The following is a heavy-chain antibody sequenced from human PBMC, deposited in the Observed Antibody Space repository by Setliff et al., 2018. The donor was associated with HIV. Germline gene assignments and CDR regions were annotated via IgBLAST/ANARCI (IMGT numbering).Heavy chain of an antibody. CDR3: ARDDYFQH. CDR2: IIPMYGTA. J-gene: IGHJ1*01. V-gene: IGHV1-69*01. Sequence: QAPGQGLEWMGGIIPMYGTANYAQKFQGRVTITADESTNTAYMALSGLRSEDTAVYYCARDDYFQHWGQGTQVTVSS.